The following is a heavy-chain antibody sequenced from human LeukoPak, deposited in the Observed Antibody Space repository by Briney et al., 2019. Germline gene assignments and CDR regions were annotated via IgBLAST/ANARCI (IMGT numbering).Heavy chain of an antibody. CDR3: ARDFGRDGYNYGGPSDY. V-gene: IGHV3-30*04. D-gene: IGHD5-24*01. CDR2: ISYDGSNK. Sequence: GGSLRLSCAASGFTFSSYAMHWVRQAPGKGLEWVAVISYDGSNKYYADSVKGRFTISRDNSKNTLYLQMNSLRAEDTAVYYCARDFGRDGYNYGGPSDYWGQGTLVTVSS. J-gene: IGHJ4*02. CDR1: GFTFSSYA.